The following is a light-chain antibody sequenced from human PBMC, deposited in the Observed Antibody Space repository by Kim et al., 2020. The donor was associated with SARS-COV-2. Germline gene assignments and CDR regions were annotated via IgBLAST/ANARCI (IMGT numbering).Light chain of an antibody. CDR2: RAS. V-gene: IGKV4-1*01. CDR3: QQYYSTPQT. CDR1: QSVLYSSNNKNY. J-gene: IGKJ2*01. Sequence: DIVMTQSPDSLAVSLGERATINCKSSQSVLYSSNNKNYLAWYQQKPGQSPKLLIYRASTRESGVPDRFSGSGSGTDFTLTISSLQAEDVAVYYCQQYYSTPQTFGQGTKLEI.